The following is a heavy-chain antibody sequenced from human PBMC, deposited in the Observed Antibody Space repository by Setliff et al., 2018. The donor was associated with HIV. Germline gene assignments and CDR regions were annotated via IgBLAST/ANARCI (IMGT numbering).Heavy chain of an antibody. V-gene: IGHV1-18*01. CDR1: GYTFSTYG. CDR2: ISAYNGNT. D-gene: IGHD2-2*01. J-gene: IGHJ3*02. Sequence: GASVKVSCKASGYTFSTYGISWVRQAPGQGLEWMGWISAYNGNTNYAKKLQGRVTVTTDTSTSTAYMELRSLRSDDTAVYYCARDRGVYCISSSCYSPVDAFDIWGQVTMVTVSS. CDR3: ARDRGVYCISSSCYSPVDAFDI.